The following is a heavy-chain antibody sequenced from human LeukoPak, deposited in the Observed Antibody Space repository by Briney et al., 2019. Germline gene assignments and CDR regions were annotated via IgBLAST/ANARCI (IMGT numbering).Heavy chain of an antibody. CDR2: ISAYNGNT. CDR3: ARGGFMGGEVIKASGLDY. Sequence: ASVKVSCKTSGYTFTSHIISWVRQAPGQGLEWMGWISAYNGNTKYTQKLQGRVTMSTDTSTSTAFMELRSLRSDDTAVYYCARGGFMGGEVIKASGLDYGGGETLVTVSS. D-gene: IGHD3-10*01. V-gene: IGHV1-18*01. J-gene: IGHJ4*02. CDR1: GYTFTSHI.